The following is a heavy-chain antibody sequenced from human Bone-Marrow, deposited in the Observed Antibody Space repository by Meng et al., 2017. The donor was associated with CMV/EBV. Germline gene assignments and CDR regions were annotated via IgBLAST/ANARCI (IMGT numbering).Heavy chain of an antibody. CDR3: AKTLSGSYFYYYGLDV. D-gene: IGHD1-26*01. V-gene: IGHV3-30*02. CDR1: GFSFSNYG. CDR2: IRYDGSNQ. Sequence: GESLKISCSASGFSFSNYGMHWVRQAPGKGLEWVAFIRYDGSNQDFLDSVKGRFTISRDNSKNTLYLQMNSLRAEDTAVYYCAKTLSGSYFYYYGLDVWGQGTTVTVSS. J-gene: IGHJ6*02.